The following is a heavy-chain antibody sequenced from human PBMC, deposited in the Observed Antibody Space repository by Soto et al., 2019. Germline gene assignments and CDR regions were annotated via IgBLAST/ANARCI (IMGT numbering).Heavy chain of an antibody. D-gene: IGHD6-19*01. Sequence: EVQLVESGGNLVQPGGSLRLSCAASGFRFSIYSMNWVRQAPGKGLEWSAYITSDTKTIKDADSVKGRFTISRDNGKNSVYLQMNSLRDEDTAVYYCARSVEGHFDYWGQGTVVTVSA. CDR3: ARSVEGHFDY. J-gene: IGHJ4*02. V-gene: IGHV3-48*02. CDR2: ITSDTKTI. CDR1: GFRFSIYS.